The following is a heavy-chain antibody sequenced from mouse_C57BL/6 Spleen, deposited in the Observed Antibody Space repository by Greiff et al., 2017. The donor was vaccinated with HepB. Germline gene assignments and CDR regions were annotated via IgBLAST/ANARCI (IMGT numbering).Heavy chain of an antibody. CDR1: GYTFTDYY. D-gene: IGHD4-1*01. CDR2: INPNNGGT. Sequence: EVKVVESGPELVKPGASVKISCKASGYTFTDYYMNWVKQSHGKSLEWIGDINPNNGGTSYNQKFKGKATLTVDKSSSTAYMELRSLTSEDSAVYYCARGNWEGSYWGQGTTLTVSS. CDR3: ARGNWEGSY. V-gene: IGHV1-26*01. J-gene: IGHJ2*01.